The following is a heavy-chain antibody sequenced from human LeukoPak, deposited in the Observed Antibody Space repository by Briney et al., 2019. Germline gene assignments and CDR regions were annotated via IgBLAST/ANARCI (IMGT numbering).Heavy chain of an antibody. Sequence: ASVKVSCKASGCTFTVYYMHWVRQAPGQGLEWMGWINPNSGGTNYAQKFQDRVTMTRDTSISTAYVELSRLRSDDTAVYYCARRCSGGSCYSDGFDIWGQGTMVTVSS. V-gene: IGHV1-2*02. CDR2: INPNSGGT. J-gene: IGHJ3*02. CDR1: GCTFTVYY. D-gene: IGHD2-15*01. CDR3: ARRCSGGSCYSDGFDI.